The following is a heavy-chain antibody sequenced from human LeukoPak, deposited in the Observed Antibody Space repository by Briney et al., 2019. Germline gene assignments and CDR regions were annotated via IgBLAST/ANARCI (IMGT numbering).Heavy chain of an antibody. CDR1: GFSLSTAGLG. CDR2: VYSNNNK. D-gene: IGHD1-14*01. Sequence: ESGPTLVNPTQTLTLTCTFSGFSLSTAGLGVGWIRQPPGKALEWLALVYSNNNKYYNPSLKTRLTITKDTFKNQVVLKMTDMDPVDTATYYCARREPVAFDYWGQGTLVTVSS. V-gene: IGHV2-5*01. J-gene: IGHJ4*02. CDR3: ARREPVAFDY.